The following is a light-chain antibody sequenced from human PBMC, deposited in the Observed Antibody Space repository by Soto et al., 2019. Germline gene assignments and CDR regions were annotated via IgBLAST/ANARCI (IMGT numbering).Light chain of an antibody. J-gene: IGKJ1*01. CDR1: QGISTS. V-gene: IGKV1-39*01. Sequence: DIQMTQSPSSLSSSVGDRVTITCRASQGISTSLSWYQQRPGKHTYLLIYGASTLQSGVPSRFSGSGSGTDFTLSISSLRPDDFSTYYCQQYGAFGQGTKVYLK. CDR3: QQYGA. CDR2: GAS.